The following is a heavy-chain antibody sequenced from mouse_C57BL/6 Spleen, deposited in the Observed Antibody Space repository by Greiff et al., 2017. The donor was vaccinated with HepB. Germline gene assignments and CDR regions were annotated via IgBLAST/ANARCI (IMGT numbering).Heavy chain of an antibody. D-gene: IGHD2-5*01. Sequence: QVQLQQSGAELVRPGASVTLSCKASGYTFTDYEMHWVKQTPVHGLEWIGAIDPETGGTAYNQKFKGKAILTADKSSSTAYMELRSLTSEDSAVYYCTRKSYYSNPYDYWGQGTTLTVSS. J-gene: IGHJ2*01. CDR3: TRKSYYSNPYDY. CDR2: IDPETGGT. V-gene: IGHV1-15*01. CDR1: GYTFTDYE.